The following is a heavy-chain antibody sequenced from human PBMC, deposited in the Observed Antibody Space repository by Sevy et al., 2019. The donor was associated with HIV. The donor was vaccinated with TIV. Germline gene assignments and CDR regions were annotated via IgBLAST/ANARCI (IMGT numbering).Heavy chain of an antibody. D-gene: IGHD1-1*01. V-gene: IGHV3-23*01. CDR1: GLTFSIYG. CDR2: ISDSGGKT. Sequence: GGSLRLSRAASGLTFSIYGMSWVRQAPGKGLEWVSSISDSGGKTWYADSVKGRFTISRDNSKNTLYLQMDNLRADDTALYYCAKVRLGSNPGHYWGQGTLVTVSS. J-gene: IGHJ4*02. CDR3: AKVRLGSNPGHY.